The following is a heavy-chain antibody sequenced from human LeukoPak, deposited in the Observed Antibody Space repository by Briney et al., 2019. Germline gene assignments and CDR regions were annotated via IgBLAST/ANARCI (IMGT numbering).Heavy chain of an antibody. V-gene: IGHV1-3*01. CDR3: ACSSSYYDILTGYLPAGHDAFDI. D-gene: IGHD3-9*01. CDR2: INAGNGNT. Sequence: GASVKVSRKASGYTFTSYAMHWVRQAPGQRLEWMGWINAGNGNTKYSQKFQGRVTMTRDTSASTAYMELSSLRSEDTAVYYCACSSSYYDILTGYLPAGHDAFDIWGQGTMVTVSS. J-gene: IGHJ3*02. CDR1: GYTFTSYA.